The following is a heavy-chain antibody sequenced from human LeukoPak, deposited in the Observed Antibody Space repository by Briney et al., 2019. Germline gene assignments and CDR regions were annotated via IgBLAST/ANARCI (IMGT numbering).Heavy chain of an antibody. Sequence: SQTLSLTCTVSGGSISSGSYYWSWIRQPAGKGLEWIGRIYTSGSINYNPSLKSRVTISVDTSKNQFSLKLSSVTAADTAVYYCARMFVYFDSWGQGTLVTVSS. J-gene: IGHJ4*02. V-gene: IGHV4-61*02. CDR2: IYTSGSI. D-gene: IGHD3-10*02. CDR1: GGSISSGSYY. CDR3: ARMFVYFDS.